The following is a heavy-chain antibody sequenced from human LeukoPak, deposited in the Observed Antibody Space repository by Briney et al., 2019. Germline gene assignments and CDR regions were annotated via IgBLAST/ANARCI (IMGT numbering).Heavy chain of an antibody. CDR2: FDPEDGET. CDR3: ATNPHYYDGSGYYSY. CDR1: GYTLTELS. J-gene: IGHJ4*02. V-gene: IGHV1-24*01. D-gene: IGHD3-22*01. Sequence: GASVKVSCKVSGYTLTELSMHWVRQAPGKGLEWMGGFDPEDGETIYAQKFQGRVTMTEDTSTDTAYMELSSLRSEDTAVYYCATNPHYYDGSGYYSYWGQGTLVTVSS.